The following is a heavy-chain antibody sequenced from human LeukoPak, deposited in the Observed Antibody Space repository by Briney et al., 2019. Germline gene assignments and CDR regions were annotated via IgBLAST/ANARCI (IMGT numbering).Heavy chain of an antibody. D-gene: IGHD1-7*01. CDR2: ISGDGGST. J-gene: IGHJ4*02. Sequence: GGSLRLSCAASGFTFDDYAMHWVRQAPGKGLEWVSLISGDGGSTYYADSVKGRFTISRDNSKNSLYLQMNSLRTEDIALYYCAKDRSGTTGFDYWGQGTLVTVSS. CDR1: GFTFDDYA. V-gene: IGHV3-43*02. CDR3: AKDRSGTTGFDY.